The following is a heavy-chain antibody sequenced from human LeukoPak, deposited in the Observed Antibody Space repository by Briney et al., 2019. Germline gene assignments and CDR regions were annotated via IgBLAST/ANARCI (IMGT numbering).Heavy chain of an antibody. CDR3: AKVTYGSGTYGAFDY. CDR2: ISWDGGST. D-gene: IGHD3-10*01. Sequence: GGSLRLSCAASGFTFDDYAMHWVRQALGKGLEWVSLISWDGGSTYYADSVKGRFTISRDNSKNTLYLQMNSLRAEDTAVYYCAKVTYGSGTYGAFDYWGQGTLVTVSS. V-gene: IGHV3-43D*03. CDR1: GFTFDDYA. J-gene: IGHJ4*02.